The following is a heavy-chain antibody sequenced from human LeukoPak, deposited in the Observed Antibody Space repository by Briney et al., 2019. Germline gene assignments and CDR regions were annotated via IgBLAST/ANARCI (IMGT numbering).Heavy chain of an antibody. J-gene: IGHJ6*02. D-gene: IGHD5-24*01. CDR2: INHSGST. Sequence: KPSETLSLTCAVYGGSFSGYYWSWIRQPPGKRLEWIGEINHSGSTNYNPSLKSRVTISVDTSKNQFSLKLSSVTAADTAVYYCARDPRPHGPKYYYYGMDVWGQGTTVTVSS. CDR3: ARDPRPHGPKYYYYGMDV. CDR1: GGSFSGYY. V-gene: IGHV4-34*01.